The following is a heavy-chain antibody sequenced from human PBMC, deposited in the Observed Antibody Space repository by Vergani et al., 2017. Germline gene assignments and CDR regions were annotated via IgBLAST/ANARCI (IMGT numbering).Heavy chain of an antibody. CDR3: VRSGYSSGENWFDP. D-gene: IGHD6-19*01. CDR1: GFTFSSFW. V-gene: IGHV3-74*01. J-gene: IGHJ5*02. Sequence: EVQLVESGGGLVQPGGSLRIACGASGFTFSSFWMHWVRQAPGKGLVWVSLINSDGSRTNYADSVKGRFTISRDNAKNTLYLQMNSLRAEDTAVYYCVRSGYSSGENWFDPWGQGTLVTVSS. CDR2: INSDGSRT.